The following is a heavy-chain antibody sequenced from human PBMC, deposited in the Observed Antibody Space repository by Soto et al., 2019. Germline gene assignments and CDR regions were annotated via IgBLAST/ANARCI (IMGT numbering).Heavy chain of an antibody. CDR2: IIPIFGTP. CDR1: GGIFSTYA. J-gene: IGHJ4*02. Sequence: QVQLVQSGAEVKKPGSSVKVSCKASGGIFSTYAISWLRQAPGQGLEWMGGIIPIFGTPNYAQRFPVRVTITADESTSTAYMELSRLRSEDTAVYYCARDRDDYGSGNYYNRIDFWGQGTLVTVSS. V-gene: IGHV1-69*01. D-gene: IGHD3-10*01. CDR3: ARDRDDYGSGNYYNRIDF.